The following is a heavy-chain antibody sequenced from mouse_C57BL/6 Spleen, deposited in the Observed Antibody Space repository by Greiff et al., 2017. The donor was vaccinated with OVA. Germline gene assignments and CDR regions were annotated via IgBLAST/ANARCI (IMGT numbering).Heavy chain of an antibody. CDR1: GYTFTSYW. V-gene: IGHV1-50*01. Sequence: VQLQQPGAELVKPGASVKLSCKASGYTFTSYWMQWVKQRPGQGLEWIGEIDPSDSYTNYNQKFKGKATLTVDTSSSPAYMQLSSLTSEDSTVYYCVAMDYWGQGTSVTVST. CDR3: VAMDY. J-gene: IGHJ4*01. CDR2: IDPSDSYT.